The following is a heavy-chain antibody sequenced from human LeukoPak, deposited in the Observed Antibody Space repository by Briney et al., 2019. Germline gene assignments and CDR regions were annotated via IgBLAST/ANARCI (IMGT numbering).Heavy chain of an antibody. J-gene: IGHJ4*02. CDR1: GGSISSYY. CDR2: IYYSGST. V-gene: IGHV4-59*01. D-gene: IGHD2-2*01. Sequence: PSQTLSLTCTVSGGSISSYYWSWIRQPPGKGLEWIGYIYYSGSTSYNPSLKSRVTISVDTSKNQFSLKLSSVTAADTAVYYCAGTRDPPGLFDYWGQGTLVTVSS. CDR3: AGTRDPPGLFDY.